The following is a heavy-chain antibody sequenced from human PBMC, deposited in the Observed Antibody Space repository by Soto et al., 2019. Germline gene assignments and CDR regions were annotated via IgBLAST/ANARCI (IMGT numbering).Heavy chain of an antibody. Sequence: GGSLRLSCAACGFTFSSYGMHWVRQAPGKGLEWVAVIWYDGSNKYYADSVKGRFTISRDNSKNTLYLQMNSLRAEDTAVYYCARDGLYDSSGFEDPDYYYYGMDVWGQGTTVTVSS. CDR2: IWYDGSNK. J-gene: IGHJ6*02. CDR3: ARDGLYDSSGFEDPDYYYYGMDV. CDR1: GFTFSSYG. V-gene: IGHV3-33*01. D-gene: IGHD3-22*01.